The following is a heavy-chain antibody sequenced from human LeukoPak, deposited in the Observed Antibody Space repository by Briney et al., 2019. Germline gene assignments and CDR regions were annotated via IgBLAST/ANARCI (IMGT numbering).Heavy chain of an antibody. D-gene: IGHD3-3*01. J-gene: IGHJ4*02. CDR1: GFSLTTSGVG. V-gene: IGHV2-5*01. CDR3: AHTLYDFWSGSSALSSYYDY. CDR2: IYWNDDK. Sequence: SGPTLVNPTQTLTLTCTFSGFSLTTSGVGVGWIRQPPGKALEWLVVIYWNDDKRYRPSLKSRLTITKDTSKNQVVLTMTNMDPVDTATYYCAHTLYDFWSGSSALSSYYDYWGQGTLVTVSS.